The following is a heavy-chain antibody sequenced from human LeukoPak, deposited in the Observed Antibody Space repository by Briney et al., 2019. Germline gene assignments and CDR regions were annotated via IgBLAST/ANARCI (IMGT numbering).Heavy chain of an antibody. V-gene: IGHV1-2*02. Sequence: GASVTVSYKACGYTFTLYYMQWVRQAPAQGLEGMGWINPNSGGTNYAQKFQGRVTMTRDTSISTAYMELSRLRSDDTAVYYCARDGGIAARLTLDYWGQGTLVTVSS. CDR1: GYTFTLYY. CDR3: ARDGGIAARLTLDY. D-gene: IGHD6-6*01. J-gene: IGHJ4*02. CDR2: INPNSGGT.